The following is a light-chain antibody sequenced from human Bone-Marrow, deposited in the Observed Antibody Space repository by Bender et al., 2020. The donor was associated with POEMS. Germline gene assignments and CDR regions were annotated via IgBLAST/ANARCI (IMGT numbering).Light chain of an antibody. Sequence: QSVLTQPPSASGTPGQRVTISCSGGSSNIGAHAVNWYQHLPGTAPKLLIYSSHRRPSEVPDRFSGARSGTSASLAISGLQSEDEAAYYCAVWDDSLNGLVFGGGTKLTVL. J-gene: IGLJ3*02. CDR2: SSH. CDR3: AVWDDSLNGLV. V-gene: IGLV1-44*01. CDR1: SSNIGAHA.